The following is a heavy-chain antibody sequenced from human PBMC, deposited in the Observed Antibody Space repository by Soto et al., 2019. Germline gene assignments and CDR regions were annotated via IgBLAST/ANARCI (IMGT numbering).Heavy chain of an antibody. Sequence: SETLSLTCAVYGGSFSCYYWSWIRQPPGKGLEWIGEINHSGSTNYNPSLKSRVTISVDTSKNQFSLKLSSVTAADTAVYYCARGYMIMPRWFDPWGQGTLVTVSS. CDR2: INHSGST. D-gene: IGHD3-16*01. CDR1: GGSFSCYY. V-gene: IGHV4-34*01. CDR3: ARGYMIMPRWFDP. J-gene: IGHJ5*02.